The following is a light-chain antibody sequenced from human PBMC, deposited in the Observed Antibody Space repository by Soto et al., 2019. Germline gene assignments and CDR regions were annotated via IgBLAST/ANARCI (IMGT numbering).Light chain of an antibody. J-gene: IGKJ1*01. CDR3: HQYNNGLFRWG. Sequence: EIVMTQSPATLSVSPGERATLSCRASQSINSNLAWYQQKPGQAPRLLIYGASTRATTIPARFSGSGSGTEFTLTTSSRQLEDLAIYYCHQYNNGLFRWGFAKGTKVKSN. V-gene: IGKV3-15*01. CDR1: QSINSN. CDR2: GAS.